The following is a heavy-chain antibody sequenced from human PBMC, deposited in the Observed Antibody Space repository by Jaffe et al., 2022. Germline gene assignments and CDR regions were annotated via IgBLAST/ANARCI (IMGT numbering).Heavy chain of an antibody. Sequence: EVQLLESGGTLVEPGGSLRLSCAASGFSFSNYAMTWVRQAPGKGLEWVSSISGSGVSTYYADSVKGRFTISKDISQNTVSLQMTSLRAEDTAVYYCAKDSVAVASNNFYEYWGQGTLVTVSS. V-gene: IGHV3-23*01. CDR2: ISGSGVST. CDR3: AKDSVAVASNNFYEY. J-gene: IGHJ4*02. D-gene: IGHD6-19*01. CDR1: GFSFSNYA.